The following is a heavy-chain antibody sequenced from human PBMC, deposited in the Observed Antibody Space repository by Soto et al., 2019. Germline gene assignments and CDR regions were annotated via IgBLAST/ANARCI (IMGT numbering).Heavy chain of an antibody. CDR2: IYYSGRT. CDR3: ASRYDILTGFDY. CDR1: GGSISSSSYY. J-gene: IGHJ4*02. D-gene: IGHD3-9*01. V-gene: IGHV4-39*01. Sequence: QLQLQESGPGLVKPSETLSLTCTVSGGSISSSSYYWGWIRQPPGKGLEWIGSIYYSGRTYYNPSLKSRVTISVDTSKIQFSLKLSSVTAADTAVYYFASRYDILTGFDYWGQGTLVTVSS.